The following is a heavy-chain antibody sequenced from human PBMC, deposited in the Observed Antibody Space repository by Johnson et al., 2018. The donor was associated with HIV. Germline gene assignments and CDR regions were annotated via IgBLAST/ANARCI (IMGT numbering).Heavy chain of an antibody. D-gene: IGHD2-15*01. J-gene: IGHJ3*02. CDR2: IGAAGDT. V-gene: IGHV3-13*01. Sequence: VQLVESGGGLVQPGGSLRLSCVASGFTFSNYDMHWVRQATGKGLEWVSVIGAAGDTYYPGSVKGRFTISRENAKNSLYLQMNSLRAEDTALYYRTRDGGYCSGGNCYFAFDIWGQGTMVTVSS. CDR1: GFTFSNYD. CDR3: TRDGGYCSGGNCYFAFDI.